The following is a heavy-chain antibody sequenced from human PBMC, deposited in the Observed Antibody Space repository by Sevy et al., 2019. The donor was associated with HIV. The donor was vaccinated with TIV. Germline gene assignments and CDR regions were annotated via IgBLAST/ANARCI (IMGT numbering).Heavy chain of an antibody. CDR3: ARGSGYDILTGYYHALRYGMDV. CDR2: INPNSGGT. Sequence: ASVKVSCKASGYTFTGYYMHWVRQAPGQGLEWVGRINPNSGGTNYAQKFQGRVTMTRDTSISTAYMELSRLRSDDTAVYYCARGSGYDILTGYYHALRYGMDVWGQGTTVTVSS. CDR1: GYTFTGYY. J-gene: IGHJ6*02. V-gene: IGHV1-2*06. D-gene: IGHD3-9*01.